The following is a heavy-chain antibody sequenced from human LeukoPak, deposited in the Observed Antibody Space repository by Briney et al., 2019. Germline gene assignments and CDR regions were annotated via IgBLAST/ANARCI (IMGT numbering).Heavy chain of an antibody. CDR3: ARAGTSPDAFDI. CDR1: GFTFSRYS. J-gene: IGHJ3*02. CDR2: ISSSSSYI. V-gene: IGHV3-21*01. D-gene: IGHD3/OR15-3a*01. Sequence: AGSLRLSCAASGFTFSRYSMNWVRQAPGKGLEWVSSISSSSSYIYYADSVKGRFTISRDNAKNSLYLQMNSLRAEDTAVYYCARAGTSPDAFDIWGQGTMVTVSS.